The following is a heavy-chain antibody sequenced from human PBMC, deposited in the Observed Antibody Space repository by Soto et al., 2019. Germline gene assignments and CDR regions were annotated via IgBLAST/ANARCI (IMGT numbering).Heavy chain of an antibody. CDR2: IIPIFGTA. D-gene: IGHD3-22*01. V-gene: IGHV1-69*01. Sequence: QVQLVQSGAEVKKPGSSVKVSCKASGGTFSSYAISWVRQAPGQGREWMGGIIPIFGTANYAQKFQGRVTITADESTSTAYMELSSLRSEDTAVYYCASSENYYDSSGYYYTYWYFDLWGRGTLVTVSS. CDR3: ASSENYYDSSGYYYTYWYFDL. J-gene: IGHJ2*01. CDR1: GGTFSSYA.